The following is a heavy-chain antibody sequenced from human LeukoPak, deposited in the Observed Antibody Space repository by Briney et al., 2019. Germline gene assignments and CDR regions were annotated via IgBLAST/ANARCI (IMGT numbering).Heavy chain of an antibody. Sequence: ASVKVSCKASGYTFTGYYMHWVRQAPRQGLEWMGWINPNSGGTNYAQKFQGRVTMTRDTSISTAYMELSRLRSDDTAVYYCARDRGFAVVVAATFTFDYWGQGTLVTVSS. CDR2: INPNSGGT. D-gene: IGHD2-15*01. V-gene: IGHV1-2*02. J-gene: IGHJ4*02. CDR3: ARDRGFAVVVAATFTFDY. CDR1: GYTFTGYY.